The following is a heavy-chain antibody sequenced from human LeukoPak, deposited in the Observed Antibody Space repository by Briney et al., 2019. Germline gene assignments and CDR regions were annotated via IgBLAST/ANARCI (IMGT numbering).Heavy chain of an antibody. V-gene: IGHV3-53*01. CDR1: GFTVSSNY. Sequence: GGSLRLSCAASGFTVSSNYMSWVRQAPGKGLEWVSVIYSGGSTYYADSVKGRFTISRDNSKNTLYLRMNSLRAEDTAVYYCARGAAGSGYYYDGLDYWGQGTLVSVSS. D-gene: IGHD3-22*01. CDR2: IYSGGST. CDR3: ARGAAGSGYYYDGLDY. J-gene: IGHJ4*02.